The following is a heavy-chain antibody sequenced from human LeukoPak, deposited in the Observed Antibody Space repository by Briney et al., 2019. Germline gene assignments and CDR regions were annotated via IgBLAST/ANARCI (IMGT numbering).Heavy chain of an antibody. V-gene: IGHV3-74*01. Sequence: PGGSLRLSCAVSGFTFSSYWMHGVRQAPGKGLVWVSRISGDGSSTNYADSVKGRFTISRDNAKNTLYLQMNSLRDEDTAVYYCARDPYSGGYGDYYYYYMDLWGQGTTVTISS. CDR1: GFTFSSYW. D-gene: IGHD1-26*01. J-gene: IGHJ6*03. CDR2: ISGDGSST. CDR3: ARDPYSGGYGDYYYYYMDL.